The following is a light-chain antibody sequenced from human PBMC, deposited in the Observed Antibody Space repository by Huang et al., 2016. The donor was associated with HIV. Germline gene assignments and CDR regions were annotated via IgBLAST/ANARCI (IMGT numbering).Light chain of an antibody. CDR3: QQYDNLYT. J-gene: IGKJ2*01. CDR1: QDISNY. Sequence: DIKMTQSPSSLSASVGDRVTITCQASQDISNYLNWYQQKPGKAPKLLIYDASKLETGVPSRVSGSGSGTDFTFTISSLQPEDITTYYCQQYDNLYTFGQGTKLEIK. V-gene: IGKV1-33*01. CDR2: DAS.